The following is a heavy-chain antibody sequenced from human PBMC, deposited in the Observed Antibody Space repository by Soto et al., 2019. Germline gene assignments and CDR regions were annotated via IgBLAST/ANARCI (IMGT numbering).Heavy chain of an antibody. D-gene: IGHD3-10*01. J-gene: IGHJ5*02. CDR2: IYYSGST. Sequence: PSETMSDTWTFSDCSISSSMDCLGWIRQPPGKGLEWIGRIYYSGSTYYNPSLKSRVTISVDTSKNQFSLKLSSVTAADTAVYYCTNSNWFDPWGQGTLVTVSS. CDR3: TNSNWFDP. V-gene: IGHV4-39*01. CDR1: DCSISSSMDC.